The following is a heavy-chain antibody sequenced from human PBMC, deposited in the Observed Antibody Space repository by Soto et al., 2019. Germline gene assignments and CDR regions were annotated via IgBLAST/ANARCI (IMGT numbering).Heavy chain of an antibody. J-gene: IGHJ4*02. CDR1: GGSISSYY. V-gene: IGHV4-59*01. D-gene: IGHD6-13*01. CDR2: IYYSGST. Sequence: QVQLQESGPGLVKPSETLSLTCTVSGGSISSYYWSWIRQPPGKGLEWIGYIYYSGSTNYNPSLKSRVTISVDTSKNQFTLKLSSVTAADTAVYYCARVAAAGSFFFDYWGQGTLVTVSS. CDR3: ARVAAAGSFFFDY.